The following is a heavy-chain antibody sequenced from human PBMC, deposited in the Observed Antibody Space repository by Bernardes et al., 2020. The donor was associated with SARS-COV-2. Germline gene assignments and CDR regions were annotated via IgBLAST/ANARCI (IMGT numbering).Heavy chain of an antibody. J-gene: IGHJ4*02. D-gene: IGHD1-1*01. CDR3: AKDLAWKDVGHIFEY. Sequence: GGSLRLSCETSESPFHSYAMNWVRQAPGKGLEWVAVISYDGNKRYYVESVKGRFAISRDNSKNTVYLQMNSLRPEDTAVYFCAKDLAWKDVGHIFEYWGPGALVPVSS. CDR1: ESPFHSYA. V-gene: IGHV3-30*09. CDR2: ISYDGNKR.